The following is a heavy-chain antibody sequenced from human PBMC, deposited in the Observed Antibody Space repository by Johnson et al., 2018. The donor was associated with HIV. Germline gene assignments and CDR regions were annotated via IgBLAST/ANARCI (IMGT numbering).Heavy chain of an antibody. J-gene: IGHJ3*02. D-gene: IGHD2-21*02. CDR1: GFTFSSYA. CDR2: ISYDRSNK. CDR3: GREMTHDDAFDI. V-gene: IGHV3-30-3*01. Sequence: QVQLMESGGGVVQPGRSLRLSCAASGFTFSSYAMHWVRQAPGKGLEWVAVISYDRSNKYYADSVKGRFTISSDNSKNTLYLQMNSLRAEDTAVFYCGREMTHDDAFDIWGQGTMVTVSS.